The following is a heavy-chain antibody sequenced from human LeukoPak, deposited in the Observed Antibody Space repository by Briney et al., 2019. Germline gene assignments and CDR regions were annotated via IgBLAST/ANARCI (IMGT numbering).Heavy chain of an antibody. Sequence: GGSLRLSCADFGFTFSSYAMSWVRQAPGKGLEWVSAISGSGGNTYYADSVKGRFTISKDNSKNTVYLQMSSLRVDDTAVYYCAKAASSSWPSYYYGMDVWGQGTTVTVSS. CDR1: GFTFSSYA. CDR3: AKAASSSWPSYYYGMDV. V-gene: IGHV3-23*01. D-gene: IGHD6-13*01. J-gene: IGHJ6*02. CDR2: ISGSGGNT.